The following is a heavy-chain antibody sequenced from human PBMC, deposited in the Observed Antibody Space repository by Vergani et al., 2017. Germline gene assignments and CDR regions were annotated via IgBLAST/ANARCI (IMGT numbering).Heavy chain of an antibody. CDR3: ARGIKSGSYYFDY. CDR2: IYYSGST. CDR1: GGSVSSGSYY. Sequence: QVQLQESGPGLVKPSETLSLTCTVSGGSVSSGSYYWSWIRQPPGKGLEWIGYIYYSGSTNYNPSLKSRVTISVDTSKNQFSLKLSSVTAADTAVYYCARGIKSGSYYFDYWGQGTLVTGSS. V-gene: IGHV4-61*01. D-gene: IGHD1-26*01. J-gene: IGHJ4*02.